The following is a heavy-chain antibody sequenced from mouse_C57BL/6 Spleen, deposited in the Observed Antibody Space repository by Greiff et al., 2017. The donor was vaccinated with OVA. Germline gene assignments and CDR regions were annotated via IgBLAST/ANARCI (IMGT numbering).Heavy chain of an antibody. D-gene: IGHD2-5*01. Sequence: QVQLQQPGTDLVKPGASVKLSCKASGYTFTSYWMHWVKQRPGQGLEWIGNINPSNGGTNYNEKFKSKATLTVDKSSSTAYMQLSSLTSEDSAVYYCARCRAYSNFYWYFDVWGTGTTVTVSS. J-gene: IGHJ1*03. CDR2: INPSNGGT. CDR1: GYTFTSYW. V-gene: IGHV1-53*01. CDR3: ARCRAYSNFYWYFDV.